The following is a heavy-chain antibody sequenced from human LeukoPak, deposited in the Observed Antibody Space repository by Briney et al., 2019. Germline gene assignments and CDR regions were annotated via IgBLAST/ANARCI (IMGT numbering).Heavy chain of an antibody. CDR3: ARELEYSSSHTKPYYYYGMDV. CDR1: GYTFTGYH. CDR2: IISIFGTA. D-gene: IGHD6-6*01. Sequence: SVKVSCKASGYTFTGYHMHWVRQAPGQGLEWMGGIISIFGTANYAQKFQGRVTITADESTSTAYMELSSLRSEDTAVYYCARELEYSSSHTKPYYYYGMDVWGQGTTVTVSS. J-gene: IGHJ6*02. V-gene: IGHV1-69*13.